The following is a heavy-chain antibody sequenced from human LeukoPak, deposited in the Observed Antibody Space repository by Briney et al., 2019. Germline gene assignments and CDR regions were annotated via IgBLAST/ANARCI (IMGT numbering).Heavy chain of an antibody. CDR3: ARGGVVGATRTFDY. V-gene: IGHV4-59*01. CDR2: IYYSGST. J-gene: IGHJ4*02. CDR1: GGSISSYY. D-gene: IGHD1-26*01. Sequence: SETLSLTCTVSGGSISSYYWSWIRQPPGKGLEWIGYIYYSGSTNYNPSLKSRVTISVDTSKNQFSLKLSSVTAADTAVYYCARGGVVGATRTFDYWGQGTLVTVSS.